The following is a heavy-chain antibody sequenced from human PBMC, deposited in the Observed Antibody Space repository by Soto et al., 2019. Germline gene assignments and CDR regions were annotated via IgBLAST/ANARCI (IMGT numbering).Heavy chain of an antibody. V-gene: IGHV4-39*01. CDR3: ASLTPQLGWFDP. Sequence: SETLSLTCTVSGGSISSSIYYWGWIRQPPGKGLEWIGSIYYSGSTYYNPSLKSRVTISVDTSKNQFSLKLSSVTAADTAVYYCASLTPQLGWFDPWGQGTLVTVPS. CDR1: GGSISSSIYY. D-gene: IGHD2-2*01. J-gene: IGHJ5*02. CDR2: IYYSGST.